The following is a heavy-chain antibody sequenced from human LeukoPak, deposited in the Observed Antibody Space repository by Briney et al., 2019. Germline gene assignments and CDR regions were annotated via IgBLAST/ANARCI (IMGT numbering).Heavy chain of an antibody. D-gene: IGHD4-11*01. J-gene: IGHJ4*02. CDR1: GFTFGNYD. Sequence: GGSRRLSCAAPGFTFGNYDMHWVRQAPGKGLEWVAFIRYDGSNKYYADSVKGRFTISRDNSKNTLYLQMNSLRAEDTAVYYCARPTDGFDYWGQGTLVTVSS. CDR2: IRYDGSNK. V-gene: IGHV3-30*02. CDR3: ARPTDGFDY.